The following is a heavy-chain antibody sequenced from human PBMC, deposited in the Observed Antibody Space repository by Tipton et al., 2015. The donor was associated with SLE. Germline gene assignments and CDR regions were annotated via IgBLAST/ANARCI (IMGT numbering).Heavy chain of an antibody. V-gene: IGHV3-74*01. J-gene: IGHJ4*02. CDR1: GFTFSNYW. Sequence: SLRLSCAASGFTFSNYWMHWVRQAPGKGLVWVSRINSDGSSTSYADSVKGRFTISRDNAKNTLYLQMNSLRTEDTAVYFCARADSGSSHSFDYWGQGTLVTVSS. D-gene: IGHD1-26*01. CDR3: ARADSGSSHSFDY. CDR2: INSDGSST.